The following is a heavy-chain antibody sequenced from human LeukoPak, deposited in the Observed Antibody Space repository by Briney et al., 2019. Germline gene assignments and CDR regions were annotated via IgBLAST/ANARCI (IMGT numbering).Heavy chain of an antibody. CDR3: ARGDYHDSSGALFDY. CDR2: IWYDGSNK. D-gene: IGHD3-22*01. Sequence: PGGSLRLSCAASGFTFSSYGMHWVRQAPGKGLEWVAVIWYDGSNKYYADSVKGRFTISRDNSKNTLYLQMNSLRDEDTAVYYCARGDYHDSSGALFDYWGQGTLVTVSS. CDR1: GFTFSSYG. J-gene: IGHJ4*02. V-gene: IGHV3-33*01.